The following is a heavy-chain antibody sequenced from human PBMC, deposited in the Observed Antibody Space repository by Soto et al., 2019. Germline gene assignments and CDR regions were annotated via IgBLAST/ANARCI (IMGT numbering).Heavy chain of an antibody. J-gene: IGHJ5*02. CDR1: GFTCNTYW. V-gene: IGHV3-23*01. CDR2: ISGSGGST. Sequence: PGGSLRLSCAASGFTCNTYWMSWVRQAPGKGLEWVSAISGSGGSTYYVDSVKGRFTISRDNSKNTLYLQMNSLRAEDTAVYYCASFAEDIVLNWFDPWGQGTLVTVSS. CDR3: ASFAEDIVLNWFDP. D-gene: IGHD2-15*01.